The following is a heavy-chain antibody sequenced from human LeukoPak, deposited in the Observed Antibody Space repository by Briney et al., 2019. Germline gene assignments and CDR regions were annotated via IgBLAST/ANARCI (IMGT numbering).Heavy chain of an antibody. CDR1: GDSISSGGYY. J-gene: IGHJ4*02. V-gene: IGHV4-30-2*01. CDR3: ARGWFEENTYYYDSSGYYLHSYFDY. D-gene: IGHD3-22*01. CDR2: IYHSGST. Sequence: PSETLSLTCAVSGDSISSGGYYWSWIRQPPGKGLEWIGYIYHSGSTYYNPSLKSRVTISVDTSKNQFSLKLSSVTAADTAVYYCARGWFEENTYYYDSSGYYLHSYFDYWGQGTLVTVSS.